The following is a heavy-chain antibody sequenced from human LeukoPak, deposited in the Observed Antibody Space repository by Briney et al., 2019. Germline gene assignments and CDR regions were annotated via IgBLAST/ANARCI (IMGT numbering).Heavy chain of an antibody. CDR3: ARDNYGYNFDS. CDR1: GGSISSSYY. Sequence: SETLSLTCTVSGGSISSSYYCRWIRQPPGKGLEWIGSIYYSGSTYYNSSLKSRLTISVDTSKNQFSLKLSSVTAADTAVYYCARDNYGYNFDSWGQGTLVTVSS. D-gene: IGHD5-18*01. V-gene: IGHV4-39*02. J-gene: IGHJ4*02. CDR2: IYYSGST.